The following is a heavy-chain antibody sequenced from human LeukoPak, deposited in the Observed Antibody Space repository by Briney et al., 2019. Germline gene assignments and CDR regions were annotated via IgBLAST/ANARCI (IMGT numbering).Heavy chain of an antibody. V-gene: IGHV3-30*02. CDR3: AKVYCSSTSCYTELGYDY. Sequence: GRSLRLSCAASGFTFSSYGMHWVRQAPGKGLEWVAFIRYDGSNKYYADSVKGRFTISRDNSKNTLYLQMNSLRAEDTAVYYCAKVYCSSTSCYTELGYDYWGQGTLVTVSS. CDR1: GFTFSSYG. J-gene: IGHJ4*02. D-gene: IGHD2-2*02. CDR2: IRYDGSNK.